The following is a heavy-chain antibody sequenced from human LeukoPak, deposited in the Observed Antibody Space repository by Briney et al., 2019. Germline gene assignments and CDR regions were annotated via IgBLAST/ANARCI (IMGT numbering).Heavy chain of an antibody. CDR1: GYTFTSYY. J-gene: IGHJ3*02. CDR3: ARSSHYDSSGYLLHAAFDI. D-gene: IGHD3-22*01. V-gene: IGHV1-46*01. Sequence: ASVKVSCKASGYTFTSYYMHWVRQAPGQALEWMGIINPSGGSTSYAQKFQGRVTMTRDMSTSTVYMELSSLRSEDTAVYYCARSSHYDSSGYLLHAAFDICGQGTMVTVSS. CDR2: INPSGGST.